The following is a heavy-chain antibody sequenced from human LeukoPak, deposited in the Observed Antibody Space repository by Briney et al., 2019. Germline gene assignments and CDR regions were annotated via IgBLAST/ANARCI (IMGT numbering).Heavy chain of an antibody. CDR1: GGSFSGYY. J-gene: IGHJ4*02. Sequence: SETLSLTCAVYGGSFSGYYWSWVRQPPGKGLEWIGEINHSGSTNYTPSLKSRVTISVDTSKNQFSLKLSSVTAADTAVYHCARGPSSRSTVTTSHIDYWGQGTLVTVSS. D-gene: IGHD4-17*01. V-gene: IGHV4-34*01. CDR2: INHSGST. CDR3: ARGPSSRSTVTTSHIDY.